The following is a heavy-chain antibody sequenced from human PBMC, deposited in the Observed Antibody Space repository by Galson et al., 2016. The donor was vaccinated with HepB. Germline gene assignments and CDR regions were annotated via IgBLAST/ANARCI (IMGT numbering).Heavy chain of an antibody. D-gene: IGHD3-22*01. Sequence: LSLTCTVSGDSITSYRWSWIRQPPGKGLEWIGYIYDSGNTNYNPSLKSRVTLSVDTSKNRISLKLTSVTAADTAVYYCARSGTYYIFDYWGQGILVTVSS. CDR1: GDSITSYR. CDR2: IYDSGNT. J-gene: IGHJ4*02. V-gene: IGHV4-59*01. CDR3: ARSGTYYIFDY.